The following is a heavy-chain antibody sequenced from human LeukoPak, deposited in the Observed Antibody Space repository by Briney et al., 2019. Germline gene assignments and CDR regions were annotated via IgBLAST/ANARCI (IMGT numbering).Heavy chain of an antibody. V-gene: IGHV3-11*01. D-gene: IGHD4-17*01. J-gene: IGHJ4*02. CDR1: GFTFSDYY. Sequence: GGSLRLSCAASGFTFSDYYMSWIRQTPGKGLEWVSSITKSGNTIYYADSVEGRFTISRDNAKNSLDLQMNSLRAEDTAVYYCAREEMTTVSTIDFWGQGTLVSVSS. CDR3: AREEMTTVSTIDF. CDR2: ITKSGNTI.